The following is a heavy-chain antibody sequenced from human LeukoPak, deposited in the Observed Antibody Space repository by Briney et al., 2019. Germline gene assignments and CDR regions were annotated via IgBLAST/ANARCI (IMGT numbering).Heavy chain of an antibody. CDR1: GFTFSSYS. Sequence: GGSLRLSCAASGFTFSSYSMNWVRQAPGKGLEWVSSISSSSSYIYYADSVKGRFTISRDNSKNTLYLQMNSLRAEDTAVYYCARDNRRLGFDYWGQGTLVTVSS. J-gene: IGHJ4*02. CDR2: ISSSSSYI. V-gene: IGHV3-21*04. CDR3: ARDNRRLGFDY. D-gene: IGHD2/OR15-2a*01.